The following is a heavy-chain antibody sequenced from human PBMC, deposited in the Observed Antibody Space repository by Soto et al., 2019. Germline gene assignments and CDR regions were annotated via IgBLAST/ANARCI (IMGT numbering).Heavy chain of an antibody. D-gene: IGHD3-9*01. V-gene: IGHV4-34*01. CDR2: IDYSETT. J-gene: IGHJ1*01. CDR3: ARGRVTARRIYFDV. Sequence: WTWIRQSPGKGLEWIGEIDYSETTNYNPSLKSPVTLSVDTFKKEFSLRLNFVTAADTAVYFCARGRVTARRIYFDVWGQGSLATVSS.